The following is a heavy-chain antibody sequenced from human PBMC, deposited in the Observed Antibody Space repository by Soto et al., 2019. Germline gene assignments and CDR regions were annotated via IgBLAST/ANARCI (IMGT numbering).Heavy chain of an antibody. J-gene: IGHJ4*02. Sequence: PVGSLRLSCAASGFTFSSYGMHWVRQAPGKGLEWVAVISYDGSNKYYADSVKGRFTISRDNSKNTLYLQMNSLRAEDTAVYYCVAYGDYGTASFDYWGQGTLVTVSS. CDR2: ISYDGSNK. V-gene: IGHV3-30*03. CDR1: GFTFSSYG. CDR3: VAYGDYGTASFDY. D-gene: IGHD4-17*01.